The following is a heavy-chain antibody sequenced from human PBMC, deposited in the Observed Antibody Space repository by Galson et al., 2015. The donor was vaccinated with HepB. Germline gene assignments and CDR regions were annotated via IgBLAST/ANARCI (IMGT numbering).Heavy chain of an antibody. V-gene: IGHV3-23*01. J-gene: IGHJ6*03. CDR3: AKKAIQSTYYDFWSGYPGSYYYYYMDV. Sequence: SLRLSCAASGFTFSSYAMSWVRQAPGKGLEWVSAISGSGGSTYYADSVKGRFTISRDNSKNTLYLQMNSLRAEDTAVYYCAKKAIQSTYYDFWSGYPGSYYYYYMDVWGKGTTVTVSS. CDR2: ISGSGGST. CDR1: GFTFSSYA. D-gene: IGHD3-3*01.